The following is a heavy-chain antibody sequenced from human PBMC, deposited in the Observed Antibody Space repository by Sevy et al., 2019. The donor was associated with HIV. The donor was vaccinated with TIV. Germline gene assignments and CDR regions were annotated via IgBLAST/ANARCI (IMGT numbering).Heavy chain of an antibody. D-gene: IGHD6-13*01. Sequence: GGSLRLSCAASGFTFSSYWMHWVRQAPGKGLVWVSRINSDGSSTSYADSVKGRFTISRDNAKNTLYLQMNSLRAEDTAVYYCAREGGYSSSWLTQDYYYYYGMDVRGQGTTVTVSS. CDR2: INSDGSST. CDR3: AREGGYSSSWLTQDYYYYYGMDV. J-gene: IGHJ6*02. CDR1: GFTFSSYW. V-gene: IGHV3-74*01.